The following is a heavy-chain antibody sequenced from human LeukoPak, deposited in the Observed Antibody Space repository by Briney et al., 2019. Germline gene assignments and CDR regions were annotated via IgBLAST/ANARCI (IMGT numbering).Heavy chain of an antibody. CDR1: GFTFSSYS. CDR3: AKDPSTFLTTGWYFDL. Sequence: PGGSLRLSCAASGFTFSSYSMNWVRQVPGKGLEWVSTISDSGVTTHYADSVKGRFTISRDNSKSTLYLQMSSLRAVDTAIYYCAKDPSTFLTTGWYFDLWGRGTLVTVSS. J-gene: IGHJ2*01. CDR2: ISDSGVTT. V-gene: IGHV3-23*01. D-gene: IGHD4-17*01.